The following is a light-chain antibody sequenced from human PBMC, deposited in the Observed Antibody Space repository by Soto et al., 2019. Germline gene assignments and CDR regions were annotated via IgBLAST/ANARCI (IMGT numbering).Light chain of an antibody. CDR3: QHYNSYSEA. Sequence: IQMTQSPSSLSASVGDRVTITCRASHAIRNDLAWYQQKPWKAPERLIYVASSLQSGVPSRFSGSGSGTEFTLTISSLQPDDFATYYCQHYNSYSEAFGQGTKVAIK. CDR1: HAIRND. J-gene: IGKJ1*01. V-gene: IGKV1-17*01. CDR2: VAS.